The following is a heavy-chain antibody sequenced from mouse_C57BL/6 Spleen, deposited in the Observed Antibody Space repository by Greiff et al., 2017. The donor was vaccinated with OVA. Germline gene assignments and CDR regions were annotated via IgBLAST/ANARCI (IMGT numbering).Heavy chain of an antibody. J-gene: IGHJ4*01. CDR1: GYSITSGYY. Sequence: EVKLQESGPGLVKPSQSLSLTCSVTGYSITSGYYWNWIRQFPGNKLEWMGYISYDGSNNYNPSLKNRISITRDTSKNQFFLKLSSVTTEDTATYYCAARTGTGAMDYWGQGTSVTVSS. D-gene: IGHD4-1*01. V-gene: IGHV3-6*01. CDR3: AARTGTGAMDY. CDR2: ISYDGSN.